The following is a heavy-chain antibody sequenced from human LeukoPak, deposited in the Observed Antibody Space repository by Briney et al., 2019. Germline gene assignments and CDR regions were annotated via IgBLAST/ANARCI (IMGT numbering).Heavy chain of an antibody. D-gene: IGHD6-13*01. Sequence: PSETLSLTCAVYGGSFSGYYWSWIRQPPGKGLEWIGEINHSGSTNYNPSLTSRGTISVYTSKNQFSLKLSSVTAADTAVYYCARVSIIAAAGTVYYFDYWGQGTLVTVSS. CDR1: GGSFSGYY. J-gene: IGHJ4*02. V-gene: IGHV4-34*01. CDR2: INHSGST. CDR3: ARVSIIAAAGTVYYFDY.